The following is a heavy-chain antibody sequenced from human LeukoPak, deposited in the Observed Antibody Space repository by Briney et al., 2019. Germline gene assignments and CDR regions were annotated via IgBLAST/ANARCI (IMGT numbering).Heavy chain of an antibody. CDR2: INPSGGST. Sequence: ASVKVSCKASGYTFTSYYMHWVRQAPGQGLEWMGLINPSGGSTTYAQKFQGRVNMTSDTSTSTVYMELSSLRSDDTAVYYCARRGILTGYMFDYWGQGTLVTVSS. V-gene: IGHV1-46*03. D-gene: IGHD3-9*01. J-gene: IGHJ4*02. CDR3: ARRGILTGYMFDY. CDR1: GYTFTSYY.